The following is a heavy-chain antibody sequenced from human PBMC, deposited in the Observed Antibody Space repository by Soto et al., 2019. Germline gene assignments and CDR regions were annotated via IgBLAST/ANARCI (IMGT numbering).Heavy chain of an antibody. Sequence: QVQLHESGPGLVKPSQTLSLTCTVSGGSISSGGYYWSWIRQHPGKGLEWIGYIYYSGSTYYNPSLKRRVTISVDTSKKQFSLKLSSVTATDTAVYYCARGRAEDTMFGGSYYGMDVWGQGTTVTVSS. V-gene: IGHV4-31*03. CDR3: ARGRAEDTMFGGSYYGMDV. J-gene: IGHJ6*02. CDR1: GGSISSGGYY. CDR2: IYYSGST. D-gene: IGHD3-3*01.